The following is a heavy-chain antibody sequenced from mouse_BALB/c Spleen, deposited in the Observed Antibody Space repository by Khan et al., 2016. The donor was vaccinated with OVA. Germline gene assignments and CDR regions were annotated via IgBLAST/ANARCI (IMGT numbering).Heavy chain of an antibody. Sequence: VKLVESGAELARPGASVKMSCKASGYTFTSYTIHWIKLRPGQGLEWIGYINPSNGYTNSNQKFTDTATLTADKSSTTAYMQLSSRTSDDSAVYNWVRDGAYYRNDGWFAYWGQGTLVTVSA. CDR2: INPSNGYT. V-gene: IGHV1-4*01. CDR3: VRDGAYYRNDGWFAY. J-gene: IGHJ3*01. CDR1: GYTFTSYT. D-gene: IGHD2-14*01.